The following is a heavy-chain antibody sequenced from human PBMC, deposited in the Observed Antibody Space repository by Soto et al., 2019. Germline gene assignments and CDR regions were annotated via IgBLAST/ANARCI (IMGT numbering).Heavy chain of an antibody. CDR2: ISYDGNNN. CDR3: ASRYPPDY. J-gene: IGHJ4*02. V-gene: IGHV3-30-3*01. D-gene: IGHD1-1*01. Sequence: QVQLVESGGGVVQPGRSLRLSCAASSFTFSSYAMHWVRQAPGKGLEWVAVISYDGNNNYYADSVKGRFTISRDNSKNTLYLQMNSLRTEDTAIYYCASRYPPDYWGQGTLVTVSS. CDR1: SFTFSSYA.